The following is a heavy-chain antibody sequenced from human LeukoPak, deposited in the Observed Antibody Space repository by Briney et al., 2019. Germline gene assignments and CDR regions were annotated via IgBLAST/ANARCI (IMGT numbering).Heavy chain of an antibody. D-gene: IGHD4-17*01. CDR2: IYYSGST. CDR1: GGSISSYY. Sequence: SETLSLTCTVSGGSISSYYWSWIRQPPRKGLEWIGYIYYSGSTNYNPSLKSRVTISVDTSKNQFSLKLSSVTAADTAVYYCARLLHDYGDYLAFDIWGQGTMVTVSS. V-gene: IGHV4-59*08. CDR3: ARLLHDYGDYLAFDI. J-gene: IGHJ3*02.